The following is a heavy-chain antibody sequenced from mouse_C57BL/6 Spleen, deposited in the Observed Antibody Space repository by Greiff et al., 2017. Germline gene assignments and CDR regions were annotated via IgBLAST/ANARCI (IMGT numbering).Heavy chain of an antibody. Sequence: QVQLKQSGAELVRPGASVTLSCKASGYTFTDYEMHWVKQTPVHGLEWIGAIVPETGGTAYNQKFKGKAILTADKSSSTAYMELRSLTSEDSAVYYCTRGYGSPAWFAYWGQGTLVTVSA. CDR3: TRGYGSPAWFAY. V-gene: IGHV1-15*01. J-gene: IGHJ3*01. CDR2: IVPETGGT. D-gene: IGHD1-1*01. CDR1: GYTFTDYE.